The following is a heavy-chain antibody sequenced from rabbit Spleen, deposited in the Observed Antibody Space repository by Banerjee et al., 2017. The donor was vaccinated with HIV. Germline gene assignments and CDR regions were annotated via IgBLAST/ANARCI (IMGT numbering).Heavy chain of an antibody. J-gene: IGHJ4*01. CDR3: ARGTYNSYEL. CDR2: IWGGSNGAT. D-gene: IGHD6-1*01. Sequence: QSLKESGGDLVQPGASLTLTCKASGLDFSSSYYMCWVRQAPGKGLEWIACIWGGSNGATYYASWVNGRFTISRSTSLNTVTLQLNSLTAADTATYFCARGTYNSYELWGPGTLVTVS. V-gene: IGHV1S40*01. CDR1: GLDFSSSYY.